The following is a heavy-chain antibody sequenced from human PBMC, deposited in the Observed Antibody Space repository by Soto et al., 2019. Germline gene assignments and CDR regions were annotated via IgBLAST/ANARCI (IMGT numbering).Heavy chain of an antibody. CDR3: ARDLGVRGGSYYYSYGTDV. Sequence: ASVKVSCKASGYSFTVYYMHWVLQAPGQGLEWMGWINPNSGGTNYAQKFQGWVTMTRDTSISTAYMELSRLRSDDTAVYYCARDLGVRGGSYYYSYGTDVWGQGTTVNVAS. D-gene: IGHD1-26*01. V-gene: IGHV1-2*04. CDR2: INPNSGGT. CDR1: GYSFTVYY. J-gene: IGHJ6*02.